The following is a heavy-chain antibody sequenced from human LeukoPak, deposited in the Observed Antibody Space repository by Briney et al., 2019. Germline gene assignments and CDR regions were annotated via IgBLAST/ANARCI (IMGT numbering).Heavy chain of an antibody. J-gene: IGHJ4*02. V-gene: IGHV3-74*01. D-gene: IGHD2/OR15-2a*01. CDR3: ARSGYYNGYDY. CDR2: INPDGSVT. CDR1: GFNFSSHA. Sequence: GGSLRLSCAASGFNFSSHAMNWVRQAPGKGLVAVSRINPDGSVTTYADYVKGRFTISRDNAKNTLYLEMSSLTVEDTALYYCARSGYYNGYDYWGQGTLVTVSS.